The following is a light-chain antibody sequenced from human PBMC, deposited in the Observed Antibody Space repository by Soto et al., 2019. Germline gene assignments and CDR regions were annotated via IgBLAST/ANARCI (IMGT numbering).Light chain of an antibody. CDR3: QSYDSSLTALV. CDR1: SSNIGARYD. J-gene: IGLJ3*02. Sequence: QSLLTQPPSVSGAPGQRVTISCTGSSSNIGARYDVHWYLQLPGTAPKLLIYGNINRPSGVPDRFSGSKSGNSASLAITGLQAEDEADYYCQSYDSSLTALVFGGGTQLTVL. V-gene: IGLV1-40*01. CDR2: GNI.